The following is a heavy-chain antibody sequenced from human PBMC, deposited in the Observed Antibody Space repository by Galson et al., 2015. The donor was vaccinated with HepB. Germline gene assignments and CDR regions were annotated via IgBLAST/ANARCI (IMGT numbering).Heavy chain of an antibody. V-gene: IGHV1-18*01. J-gene: IGHJ3*02. CDR2: ISAYNGNT. CDR1: GYTFAHYG. CDR3: ARVGAGPSLDI. Sequence: SVKVSCKASGYTFAHYGIAWVRQAPGQGLEWMGWISAYNGNTDLTQELQGSLTMTTDTSTSTAFMVLRSLKYDDTAVYFCARVGAGPSLDIWGQGTMVTVSS. D-gene: IGHD1-26*01.